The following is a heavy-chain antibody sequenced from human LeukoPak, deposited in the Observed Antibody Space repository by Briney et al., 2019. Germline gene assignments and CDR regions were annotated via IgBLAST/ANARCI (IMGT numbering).Heavy chain of an antibody. D-gene: IGHD3-10*01. V-gene: IGHV3-30*01. CDR3: ARDRVPYYYYYMDV. Sequence: GGSLRLSCAASGFTFSSYAMHWVRQAPGKGLEWVAVISHDGSNKYYADSVKGRFTIPKDNSKNTLYLQMNSLRAEDTAVYYCARDRVPYYYYYMDVWGKGTTVTVSS. J-gene: IGHJ6*03. CDR2: ISHDGSNK. CDR1: GFTFSSYA.